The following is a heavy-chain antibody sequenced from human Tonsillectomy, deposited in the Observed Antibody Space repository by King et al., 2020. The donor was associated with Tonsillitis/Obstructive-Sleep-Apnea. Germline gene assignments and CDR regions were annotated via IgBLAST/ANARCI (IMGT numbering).Heavy chain of an antibody. CDR1: GFTFSSYS. CDR2: ISSSSSYI. D-gene: IGHD3-16*01. V-gene: IGHV3-21*01. Sequence: EVQLVESGGGLVKPGGSLRLSCAASGFTFSSYSMNWVRQAPGKGLEWVSSISSSSSYIYYADSVKGRLPISRDNAKNSLYLQMNSLRAEDTAVYYCARDRRGAFDIWGQGTMVTVSS. CDR3: ARDRRGAFDI. J-gene: IGHJ3*02.